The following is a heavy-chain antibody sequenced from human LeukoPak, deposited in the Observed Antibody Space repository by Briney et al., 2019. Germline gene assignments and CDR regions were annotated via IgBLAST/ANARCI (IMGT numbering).Heavy chain of an antibody. V-gene: IGHV3-21*01. CDR3: ARDRRVGTSHAFDI. CDR2: ISSSSSYI. Sequence: PGGSLRLSCAASGFTFSSYNMNWVRQAPGKGLEWVSSISSSSSYIYYADSVKGRFTISRDNAKNSLYLQMNSLRAEDTAVYYCARDRRVGTSHAFDIWGQGTMVTVSS. D-gene: IGHD3-10*01. CDR1: GFTFSSYN. J-gene: IGHJ3*02.